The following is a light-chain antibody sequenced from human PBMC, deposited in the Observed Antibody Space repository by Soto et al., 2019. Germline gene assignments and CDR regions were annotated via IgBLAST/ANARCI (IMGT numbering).Light chain of an antibody. Sequence: QSALTQAASVSGSPGQSISISCTGTSSDVGSYNYVSWYQQHPGKAPKLMIYDVSNRPSGLSNRFSGSKSGNTASLTISGLQAEDESDYYCSSYTISSTVVFGGGTQLTVL. CDR1: SSDVGSYNY. V-gene: IGLV2-14*01. CDR2: DVS. CDR3: SSYTISSTVV. J-gene: IGLJ2*01.